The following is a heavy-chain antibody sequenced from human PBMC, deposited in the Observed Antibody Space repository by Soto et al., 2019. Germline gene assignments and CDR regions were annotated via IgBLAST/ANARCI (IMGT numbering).Heavy chain of an antibody. V-gene: IGHV1-18*01. CDR2: ISAYNGNT. CDR3: ARESNYYSDSSGYHYYFDY. Sequence: QVQLVQSGAEVKKPGASVKVSCKASGYTFTSYGISWVRQAPGQGLEWMGWISAYNGNTNYAQKLQGRVTMTTDTSTSTAYMELRSLRSDDTVVYYCARESNYYSDSSGYHYYFDYWGQGTLVTVSS. D-gene: IGHD3-22*01. CDR1: GYTFTSYG. J-gene: IGHJ4*02.